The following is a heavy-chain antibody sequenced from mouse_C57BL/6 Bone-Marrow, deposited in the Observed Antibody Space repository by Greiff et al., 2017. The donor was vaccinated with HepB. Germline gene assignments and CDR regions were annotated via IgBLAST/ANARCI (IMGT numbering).Heavy chain of an antibody. J-gene: IGHJ3*01. CDR3: ARPDGYPWFAY. D-gene: IGHD2-3*01. V-gene: IGHV5-17*01. CDR2: ISSGSSTI. CDR1: GFTFSDYG. Sequence: DVMLVESGGGLVKPGGSLKLSCAASGFTFSDYGMHWVRQAPEKGLEWVAYISSGSSTIYYADTVKGRFTISRDNAKNTLFLQMTSLRSEDTAMYYCARPDGYPWFAYWGQGTLVTVSA.